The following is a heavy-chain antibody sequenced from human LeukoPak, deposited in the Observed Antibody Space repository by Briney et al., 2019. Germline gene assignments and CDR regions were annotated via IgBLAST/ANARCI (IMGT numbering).Heavy chain of an antibody. CDR1: GYTFTVYY. J-gene: IGHJ4*02. V-gene: IGHV1-2*02. CDR2: INPNSGGT. CDR3: ARDTRVAGSSYPFY. Sequence: ASVKVSCKASGYTFTVYYMHWVRQAPGQGLEWMGWINPNSGGTNYAQKFQGRVTMTRDTSISTAYMELSRLRSDDTAVYYCARDTRVAGSSYPFYWGQGTLVTVSS. D-gene: IGHD6-19*01.